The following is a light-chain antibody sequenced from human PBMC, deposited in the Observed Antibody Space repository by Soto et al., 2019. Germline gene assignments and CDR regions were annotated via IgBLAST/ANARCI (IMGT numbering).Light chain of an antibody. Sequence: DIQMTQSPSSLSASVGDSVTITYRASQSIIRYLNWYQQKPGKAPKLLIYGTSSLQSGVPSRFSGSGSGTDFTLTISTLQPEDFATYYCQQTFSTPCSFGQGTKVETK. CDR3: QQTFSTPCS. V-gene: IGKV1-39*01. CDR2: GTS. J-gene: IGKJ2*04. CDR1: QSIIRY.